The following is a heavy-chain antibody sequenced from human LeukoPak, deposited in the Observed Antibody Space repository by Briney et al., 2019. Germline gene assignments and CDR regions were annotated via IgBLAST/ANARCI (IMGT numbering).Heavy chain of an antibody. J-gene: IGHJ5*02. CDR1: GGSISTYY. CDR3: ARWGRDYYDTSGRNWFDP. Sequence: KASETLSLTCTVSGGSISTYYWSWIRQPAGKGLEWIGRIYTSGSTNYNPSLKSRVTMSVDTSKNQFSLKLSSVTAADTAVYYCARWGRDYYDTSGRNWFDPWGQGTLVTVSS. V-gene: IGHV4-4*07. D-gene: IGHD3-22*01. CDR2: IYTSGST.